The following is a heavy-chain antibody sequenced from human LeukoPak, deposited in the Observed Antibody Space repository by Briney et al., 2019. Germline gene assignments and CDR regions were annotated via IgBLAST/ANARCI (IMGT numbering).Heavy chain of an antibody. D-gene: IGHD4-17*01. CDR2: ISWNSGSI. CDR3: AKDIYGDYYYGMDV. J-gene: IGHJ6*02. Sequence: SLRLSCAAFGFTFDDYAMHWVRQAPGKGLEWVSGISWNSGSIGYADSVKGRFTISRDNAKNSLYLQMNSLRAEDTALYYCAKDIYGDYYYGMDVWGQGTTVTVSS. CDR1: GFTFDDYA. V-gene: IGHV3-9*01.